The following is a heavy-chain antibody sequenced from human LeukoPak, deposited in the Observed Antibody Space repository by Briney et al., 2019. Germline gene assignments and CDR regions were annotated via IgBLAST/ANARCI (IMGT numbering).Heavy chain of an antibody. CDR3: AKDIIYEDGMDV. Sequence: PGGSLRLSCAAPGFTFSNAWMSWVRQAPGKGLEWVAVISYDGSNKYYADSVKGRFTISRDNSKNTLYLQMNSLRAEDTAVYYCAKDIIYEDGMDVWGQGTTVTVSS. CDR1: GFTFSNAW. V-gene: IGHV3-30*18. D-gene: IGHD3-3*01. J-gene: IGHJ6*02. CDR2: ISYDGSNK.